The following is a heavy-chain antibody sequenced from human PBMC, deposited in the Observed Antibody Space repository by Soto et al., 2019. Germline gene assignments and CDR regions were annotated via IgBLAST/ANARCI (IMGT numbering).Heavy chain of an antibody. CDR3: AREEEQQLVPYYYYYYMDV. CDR2: INPNSGGT. Sequence: GASVKVSCKGSGYTFTGYYIHWVRQAPGQGLEWMGWINPNSGGTNYAQKFQGRVTMTRDTPITTAYMELSSLRSEDTAVYYCAREEEQQLVPYYYYYYMDVWGKGTTVTVSS. V-gene: IGHV1-2*02. J-gene: IGHJ6*03. CDR1: GYTFTGYY. D-gene: IGHD6-13*01.